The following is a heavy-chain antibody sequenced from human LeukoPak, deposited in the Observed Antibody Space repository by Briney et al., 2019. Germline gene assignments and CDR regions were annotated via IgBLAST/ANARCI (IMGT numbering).Heavy chain of an antibody. CDR3: ARDEGGYDFWSGYFALARFDP. CDR1: GYTFTSYY. D-gene: IGHD3-3*01. CDR2: INPSGGST. V-gene: IGHV1-46*01. Sequence: ASVKVSCKASGYTFTSYYMHWVRQAPGQGLEWMGIINPSGGSTSYAQKFQGRVTMTRDTSTSTVYMELSSLRSEDTAVYYCARDEGGYDFWSGYFALARFDPWGQGTLVTVSS. J-gene: IGHJ5*02.